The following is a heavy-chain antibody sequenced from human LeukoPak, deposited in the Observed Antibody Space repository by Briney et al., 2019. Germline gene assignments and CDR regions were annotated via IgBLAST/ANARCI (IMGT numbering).Heavy chain of an antibody. D-gene: IGHD5-18*01. CDR1: GGSISSGDYY. J-gene: IGHJ3*02. V-gene: IGHV4-30-4*01. CDR3: ARDRIHTCAFDI. CDR2: IYYSGST. Sequence: SETLSLTCTVSGGSISSGDYYWSWIRQPPGKGLEWIGHIYYSGSTYYNPSLKSRVTISVDTSKNQFSLKLSSVTAADTAVYYCARDRIHTCAFDIWGQGTMVTVSS.